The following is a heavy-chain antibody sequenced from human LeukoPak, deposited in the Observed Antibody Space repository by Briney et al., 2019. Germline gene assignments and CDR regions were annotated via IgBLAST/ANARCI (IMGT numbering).Heavy chain of an antibody. CDR3: ARKDGYNYLGDFDY. CDR2: ISRSSSTI. V-gene: IGHV3-48*01. J-gene: IGHJ4*02. CDR1: GFTFSSYS. Sequence: GGSLRLSCAASGFTFSSYSMNWVRQAPGKGLEWVSYISRSSSTIYYADSVKGRFTISRDNAKNSVYLQMNSLRAEDTAVYYCARKDGYNYLGDFDYWGQGTLVTVSS. D-gene: IGHD5-24*01.